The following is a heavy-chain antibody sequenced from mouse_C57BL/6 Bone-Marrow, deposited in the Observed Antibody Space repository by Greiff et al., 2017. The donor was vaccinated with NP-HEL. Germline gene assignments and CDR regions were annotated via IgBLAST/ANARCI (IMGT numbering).Heavy chain of an antibody. Sequence: QVQLQQPGAELVKPGASVKLSCKASGYTFTSYWMQWVKQRPGQGLEWIGEIDPSDSYTNYNQKFKGKATLTVDTSSSTAYMQLSSLTSEDSAVYYCARPLFAYWGQGTLVTVPA. V-gene: IGHV1-50*01. CDR3: ARPLFAY. CDR1: GYTFTSYW. J-gene: IGHJ3*01. CDR2: IDPSDSYT.